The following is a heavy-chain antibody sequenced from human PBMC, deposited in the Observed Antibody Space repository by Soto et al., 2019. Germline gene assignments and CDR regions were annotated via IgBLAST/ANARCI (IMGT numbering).Heavy chain of an antibody. Sequence: TLSLTCTVSGGSISSYYWSWIRQPPGKGLEWIGYIYYSGSTNYNPSLKSRVTISVDTSKNQFSLKLSSVTAADTAVYYCARGGKNGTKTNQHFDYWGQGTLVTVSS. CDR3: ARGGKNGTKTNQHFDY. CDR2: IYYSGST. V-gene: IGHV4-59*01. D-gene: IGHD1-1*01. CDR1: GGSISSYY. J-gene: IGHJ4*02.